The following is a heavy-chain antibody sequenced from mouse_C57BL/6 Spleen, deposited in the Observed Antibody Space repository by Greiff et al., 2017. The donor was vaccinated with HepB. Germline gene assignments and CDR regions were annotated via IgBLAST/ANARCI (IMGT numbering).Heavy chain of an antibody. Sequence: QVQLQQPGAELVMPGASVKLSCKASGYTFTSYWMHWVKQRPGQGLEWIGEIDPSDSYTNYNQKFKGKSTLTVDQSASTAYMQLSSLTSEDSAVYYCASSYDAMDYGGQGTSVTVSS. V-gene: IGHV1-69*01. CDR2: IDPSDSYT. CDR1: GYTFTSYW. CDR3: ASSYDAMDY. J-gene: IGHJ4*01.